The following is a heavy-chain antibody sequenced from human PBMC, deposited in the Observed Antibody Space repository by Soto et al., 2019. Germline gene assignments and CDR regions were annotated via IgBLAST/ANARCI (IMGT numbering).Heavy chain of an antibody. V-gene: IGHV3-11*06. CDR1: GFTFGDSY. Sequence: GGSLRLSCAGSGFTFGDSYMSWIRQAPGKGLEWPSYISPGSRYPAYADSVKGRFTISRDNAKRSLYLQMMSLTAEDTAIYYCVRGGGRGLFDPWGQGTMVTVSS. CDR3: VRGGGRGLFDP. J-gene: IGHJ5*02. CDR2: ISPGSRYP. D-gene: IGHD2-15*01.